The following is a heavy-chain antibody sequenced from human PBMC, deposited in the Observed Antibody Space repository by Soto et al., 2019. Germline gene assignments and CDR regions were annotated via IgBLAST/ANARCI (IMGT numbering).Heavy chain of an antibody. V-gene: IGHV3-15*01. CDR2: VNRKTDGGTT. Sequence: GGSLRLSCPASGFTFSNAWMSWVRQAPGEGLEWVGRVNRKTDGGTTDYAATVKGRFTISRDDTKNTLYLQMNSLKTEDTAVYYCTTENQPPSGYYYDSSGYYYAFRDYWGQGTLVTVSS. CDR3: TTENQPPSGYYYDSSGYYYAFRDY. J-gene: IGHJ4*02. D-gene: IGHD3-22*01. CDR1: GFTFSNAW.